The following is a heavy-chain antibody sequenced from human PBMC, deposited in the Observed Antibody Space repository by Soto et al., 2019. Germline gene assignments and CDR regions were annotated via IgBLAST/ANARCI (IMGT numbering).Heavy chain of an antibody. CDR1: GFTVSSNY. Sequence: EVQLVETGGGLIQPGGSLRLSCAASGFTVSSNYMSWVRQAPGKGLEWVSVIYSGGSTYYADSVKGRFTISRDNSKNTLYLQMNSLIAEDTAVYYCARVLPYYYDSSGYYKSYYFDYWGQGTLVTVSS. J-gene: IGHJ4*02. D-gene: IGHD3-22*01. CDR3: ARVLPYYYDSSGYYKSYYFDY. CDR2: IYSGGST. V-gene: IGHV3-53*02.